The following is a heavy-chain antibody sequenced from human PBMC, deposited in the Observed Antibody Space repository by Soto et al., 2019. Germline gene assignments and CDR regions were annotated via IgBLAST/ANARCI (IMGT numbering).Heavy chain of an antibody. CDR1: GFTFSSYA. CDR3: AKEGMDCSSTSGYGVY. J-gene: IGHJ4*02. Sequence: EVQLLESGGGLVQPGGSLRLSCAASGFTFSSYAMSWVRQAPGKGLEWVSAISGSGGSTYYADSVKGRFTISRDNSKNTLYLQMNSLRAEDTAVYYCAKEGMDCSSTSGYGVYWGQGTLVTVSS. V-gene: IGHV3-23*01. CDR2: ISGSGGST. D-gene: IGHD2-2*01.